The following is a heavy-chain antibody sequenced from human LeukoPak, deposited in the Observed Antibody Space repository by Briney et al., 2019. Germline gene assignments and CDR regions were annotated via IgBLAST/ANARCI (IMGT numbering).Heavy chain of an antibody. D-gene: IGHD3-9*01. Sequence: GGSLRLSCTASGFTFGDYAMSWFRQAPGKGLEWVGFIRSKAYGGTTDYAAPVKGRFTISRDDSKNTLYLQMNSLKTEDTAVYYCTTDPYYDILTGYPPFDYWGQGTLVTVSS. CDR1: GFTFGDYA. V-gene: IGHV3-49*03. CDR2: IRSKAYGGTT. CDR3: TTDPYYDILTGYPPFDY. J-gene: IGHJ4*02.